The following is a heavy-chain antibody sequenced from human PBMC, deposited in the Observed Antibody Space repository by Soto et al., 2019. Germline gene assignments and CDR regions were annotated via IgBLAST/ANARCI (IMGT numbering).Heavy chain of an antibody. J-gene: IGHJ4*02. D-gene: IGHD3-9*01. V-gene: IGHV3-23*01. CDR3: AKDGEYYDILTGYSHAXFDF. Sequence: PGGSLRLSCAASGFTFSSYAMSWVRQAPGKGLEWVSAISGSGGSTYYADSVKGRFTISRDNSKNTLYLQMNSLRAEDTAVYYCAKDGEYYDILTGYSHAXFDFWGQGTLVTVSS. CDR2: ISGSGGST. CDR1: GFTFSSYA.